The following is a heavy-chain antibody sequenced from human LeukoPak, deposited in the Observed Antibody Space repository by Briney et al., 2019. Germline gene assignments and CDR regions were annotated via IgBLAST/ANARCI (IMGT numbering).Heavy chain of an antibody. D-gene: IGHD3-10*01. Sequence: SETLSLTCTVSGDSISSYYWSWIRQPPGKGLEWIRNIYISGGTNKNPSLKSRVTISLDTSKNQFSLKLSSVTAADTAVYYCARDPWFGELAYGMDVWGQGTTVAVSS. CDR2: IYISGGT. V-gene: IGHV4-59*01. CDR1: GDSISSYY. J-gene: IGHJ6*02. CDR3: ARDPWFGELAYGMDV.